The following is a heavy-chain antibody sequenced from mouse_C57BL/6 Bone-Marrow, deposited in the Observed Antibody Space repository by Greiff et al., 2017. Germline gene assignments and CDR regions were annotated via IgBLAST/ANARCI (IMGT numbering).Heavy chain of an antibody. Sequence: EVQLVESGPGLAKPSQTLSLTCSVPGSSITSDYWTWIRKFPGNKLEYMGYISYSGSTYYNPSLKSRISITRDTSKNQYYLQLNSVTTEDTATYYCARSITIYWYFDVWGTGTTVTVSS. V-gene: IGHV3-8*01. J-gene: IGHJ1*03. CDR3: ARSITIYWYFDV. CDR2: ISYSGST. D-gene: IGHD1-1*02. CDR1: GSSITSDY.